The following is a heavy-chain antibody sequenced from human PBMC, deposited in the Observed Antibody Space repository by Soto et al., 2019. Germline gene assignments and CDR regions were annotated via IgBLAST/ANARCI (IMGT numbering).Heavy chain of an antibody. CDR1: GFTFSSYW. V-gene: IGHV3-7*01. CDR3: ASLGDSGYDDYFDY. D-gene: IGHD5-12*01. CDR2: IKQDGSEK. Sequence: EVQLVESGGGLVQPGGSLRLSCAASGFTFSSYWMSWVRQAPWKGLEWVANIKQDGSEKYYVDSVKGRFTISRDNAKNSLYLQMNRLRAEDTAVYYCASLGDSGYDDYFDYWGQGTLVTVSS. J-gene: IGHJ4*02.